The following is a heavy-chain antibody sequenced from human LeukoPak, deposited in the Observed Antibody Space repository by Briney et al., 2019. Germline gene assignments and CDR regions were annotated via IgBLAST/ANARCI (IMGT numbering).Heavy chain of an antibody. V-gene: IGHV3-66*01. CDR2: IYSGGST. J-gene: IGHJ4*02. D-gene: IGHD3-10*01. CDR1: GFTVSTNY. Sequence: AGGSLRLSCAASGFTVSTNYMTWVRQAPGKGLEWVSSIYSGGSTYYADSVKGRFTISRDNSKNTLYLQMNSLRAEDTAVYYCARAGITMVRGVPDYWGQGTLVTVSS. CDR3: ARAGITMVRGVPDY.